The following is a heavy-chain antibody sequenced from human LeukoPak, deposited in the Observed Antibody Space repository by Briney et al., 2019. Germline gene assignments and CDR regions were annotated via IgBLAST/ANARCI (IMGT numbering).Heavy chain of an antibody. Sequence: GGSLRLSCAATGFTFSSYAMSWVRQAPGKGLEWVSAISGSGGSTYYADSVKGRFTISRDNSKNTLYLQMNSLRAEDTAVYYCAKDPSPYSSSWNHFDYWGQGTLVTVSS. D-gene: IGHD6-13*01. CDR3: AKDPSPYSSSWNHFDY. CDR2: ISGSGGST. V-gene: IGHV3-23*01. J-gene: IGHJ4*02. CDR1: GFTFSSYA.